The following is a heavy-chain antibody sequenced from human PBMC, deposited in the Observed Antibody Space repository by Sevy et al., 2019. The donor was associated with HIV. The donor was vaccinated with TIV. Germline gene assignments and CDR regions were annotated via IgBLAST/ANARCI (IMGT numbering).Heavy chain of an antibody. CDR2: LRSSSSTI. Sequence: GGSLRLSCAASGFTFSSYSMNWVRRAPEKGLEWVSYLRSSSSTIDYADSVKGRFTISRDNAKNSLYLQMNSLRDEDTAVYYCARKNWQFDYWGQGTLVTVSS. J-gene: IGHJ4*02. CDR1: GFTFSSYS. V-gene: IGHV3-48*02. CDR3: ARKNWQFDY. D-gene: IGHD1-1*01.